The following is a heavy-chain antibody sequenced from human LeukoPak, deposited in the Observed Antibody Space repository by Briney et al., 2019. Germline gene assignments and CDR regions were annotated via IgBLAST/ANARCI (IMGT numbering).Heavy chain of an antibody. V-gene: IGHV3-23*01. J-gene: IGHJ4*02. CDR1: GFTFSSYA. D-gene: IGHD3-22*01. CDR2: ISGSGGST. Sequence: GGSLRLSCAASGFTFSSYAMSWVRQAPGKGLEWVSAISGSGGSTYYADSVKGRFTISRENSKNTGYLQMNSLRPEDTAVYFCAKDRDSTGYYHDYWGQGNLVTVSS. CDR3: AKDRDSTGYYHDY.